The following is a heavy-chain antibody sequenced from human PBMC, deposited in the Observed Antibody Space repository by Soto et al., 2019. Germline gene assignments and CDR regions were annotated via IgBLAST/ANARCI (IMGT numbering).Heavy chain of an antibody. CDR2: ISYAGKEK. J-gene: IGHJ4*02. Sequence: QVKLVESGGGVVQPGGSLRLSCATSGFLFSGYEMHWVRQTPGKGLEWVAVISYAGKEKYYADSAEGRFPISRESSGVTLYLQMSSLRVEDTAGYYWAMVRGLAARQQPLVHWCPGTLVTVSS. CDR1: GFLFSGYE. D-gene: IGHD6-6*01. CDR3: AMVRGLAARQQPLVH. V-gene: IGHV3-30*04.